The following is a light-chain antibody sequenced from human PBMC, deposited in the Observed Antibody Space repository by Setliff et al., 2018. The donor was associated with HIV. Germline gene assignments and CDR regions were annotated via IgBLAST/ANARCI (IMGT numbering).Light chain of an antibody. CDR1: GSDIGNFKL. CDR3: CSYASNYV. Sequence: QSALAQPASVSGSPGQSITISCTGTGSDIGNFKLVSWYQQPPGKAPKLIIYEVNKRPSGVSYRFSASISGTTASLTISGLQAEDEADYYCCSYASNYVFGTGTKVTVL. V-gene: IGLV2-23*02. CDR2: EVN. J-gene: IGLJ1*01.